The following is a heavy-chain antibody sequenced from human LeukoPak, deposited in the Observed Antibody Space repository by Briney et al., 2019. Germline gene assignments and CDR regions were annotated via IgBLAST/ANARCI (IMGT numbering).Heavy chain of an antibody. D-gene: IGHD2-21*01. CDR3: ARDCARGGGY. J-gene: IGHJ4*02. CDR2: ISSSSSYI. Sequence: PGGSLRLSCAASGFTFSSYSMNWVRQAPGKGLEWVSSISSSSSYIYYADSVKGRFTISRDNAKNSLYLQMDSLRAEDTAGYVCARDCARGGGYWGQGTLVTVSS. V-gene: IGHV3-21*01. CDR1: GFTFSSYS.